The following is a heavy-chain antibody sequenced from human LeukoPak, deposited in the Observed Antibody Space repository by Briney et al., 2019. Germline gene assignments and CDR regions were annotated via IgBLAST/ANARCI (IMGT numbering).Heavy chain of an antibody. CDR1: GFTFSSYG. CDR2: ISYDGPHK. V-gene: IGHV3-30*18. D-gene: IGHD6-19*01. CDR3: AKVLSQYTSGWPGPDY. Sequence: PGGSLRLSSAASGFTFSSYGMGWVRQAPGKGLEWVAVISYDGPHKYYADSVKGRFAISRDNSKNTLYLQMNSLRAEDTAVYYCAKVLSQYTSGWPGPDYWGQGTLVTVSS. J-gene: IGHJ4*02.